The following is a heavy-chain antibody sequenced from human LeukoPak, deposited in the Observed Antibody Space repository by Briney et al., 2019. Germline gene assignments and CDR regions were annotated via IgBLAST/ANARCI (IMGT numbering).Heavy chain of an antibody. CDR2: IYYSGST. CDR1: GGPISSYY. Sequence: SETLSLTCTVSGGPISSYYWSWIRQPPGKGLEWIGYIYYSGSTNYNPSLKSRVTISVDTSKNQFSLKLSSVTAADTAVYYCARARGYYDILAGYPPLFDYWGQGTLVTVSS. V-gene: IGHV4-59*01. J-gene: IGHJ4*02. D-gene: IGHD3-9*01. CDR3: ARARGYYDILAGYPPLFDY.